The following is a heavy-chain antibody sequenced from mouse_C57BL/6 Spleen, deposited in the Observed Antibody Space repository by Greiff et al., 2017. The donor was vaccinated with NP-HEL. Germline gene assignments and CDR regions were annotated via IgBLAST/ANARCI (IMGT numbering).Heavy chain of an antibody. V-gene: IGHV1-80*01. CDR1: GYAFSSYW. D-gene: IGHD3-1*01. CDR3: ARDGRKGSGTGY. J-gene: IGHJ2*01. CDR2: IYPGDGDT. Sequence: VQLVESGAELVKPGASVKISCKASGYAFSSYWMNWVKQRPGKGLEWIGQIYPGDGDTNYNGKFKGKATLTADKSSSTAYMQLSSLTSEDSAVYFCARDGRKGSGTGYWGQGTTLTVSS.